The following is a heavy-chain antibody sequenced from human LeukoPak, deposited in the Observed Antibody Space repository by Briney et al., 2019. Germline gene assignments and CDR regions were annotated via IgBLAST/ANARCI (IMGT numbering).Heavy chain of an antibody. V-gene: IGHV1-3*01. CDR3: ARQNVDYYDSSGYYFKAFDI. J-gene: IGHJ3*02. Sequence: ASVKVSCKASGYTFTSYAMHWVRQAPGQRLEWMGWINAGNGNTKYSQKFQGRVTITRDTSASTAYMELSSLRSEDTAVYYCARQNVDYYDSSGYYFKAFDIWGQGTMVTVSS. CDR2: INAGNGNT. CDR1: GYTFTSYA. D-gene: IGHD3-22*01.